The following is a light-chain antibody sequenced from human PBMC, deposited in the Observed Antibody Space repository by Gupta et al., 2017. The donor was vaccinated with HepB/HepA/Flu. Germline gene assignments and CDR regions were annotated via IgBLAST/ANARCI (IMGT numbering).Light chain of an antibody. CDR1: SNDVGGYNY. V-gene: IGLV2-14*01. J-gene: IGLJ2*01. Sequence: QSALTQHASVSGSPGKVINIAGTGTSNDVGGYNYVSWYQQHPGKAPKLMIYEVSNRPSGVSNRFSGSKSGDTASLAISWLQAEDEADYYCSSYASSSTVIFGGVTKLTVL. CDR3: SSYASSSTVI. CDR2: EVS.